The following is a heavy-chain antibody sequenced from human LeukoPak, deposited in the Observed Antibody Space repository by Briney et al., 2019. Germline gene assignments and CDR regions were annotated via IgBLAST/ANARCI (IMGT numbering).Heavy chain of an antibody. V-gene: IGHV4-34*01. D-gene: IGHD6-19*01. J-gene: IGHJ4*02. CDR1: GGSFSGYY. CDR2: INHSGST. CDR3: ARAQYSSGWYGQSSANFDY. Sequence: SETLSLTCAVSGGSFSGYYCSWIRQPPGKGLEWIGEINHSGSTNYNPFLKSRVTISVDTSKNQFSLKLSSVTAADTAVYYCARAQYSSGWYGQSSANFDYWGQGTLVTVSS.